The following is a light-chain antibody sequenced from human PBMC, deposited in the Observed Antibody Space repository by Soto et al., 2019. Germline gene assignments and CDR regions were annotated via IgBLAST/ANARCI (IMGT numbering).Light chain of an antibody. Sequence: DIQMTQSPSPLSGSVGDRVTITCRASQTISSWLAWYQQKPGKAPKLLIYTASTLQSGVPSRFSGSGSGAEFTLTISSLQPEDVATYYCQQYNTYPWTFGQGTKVDIK. CDR1: QTISSW. J-gene: IGKJ1*01. CDR2: TAS. V-gene: IGKV1-5*03. CDR3: QQYNTYPWT.